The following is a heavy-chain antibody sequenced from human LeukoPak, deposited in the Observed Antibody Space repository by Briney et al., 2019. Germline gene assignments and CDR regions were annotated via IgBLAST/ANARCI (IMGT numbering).Heavy chain of an antibody. J-gene: IGHJ3*02. D-gene: IGHD2/OR15-2a*01. CDR3: AREPEYSFDI. CDR2: ISCSGSAI. CDR1: GFTFSSYE. Sequence: GGSLRLSCAASGFTFSSYEMHWVRQPPGKGLEWVSYISCSGSAIFYADSVKGRFTISRDNAKNSLYLQMNSLRAEDTAVYYCAREPEYSFDIWGQGTMVT. V-gene: IGHV3-48*03.